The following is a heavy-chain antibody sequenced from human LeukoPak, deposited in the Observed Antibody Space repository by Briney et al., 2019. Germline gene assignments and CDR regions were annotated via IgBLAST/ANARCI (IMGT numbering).Heavy chain of an antibody. CDR2: IYYSGST. J-gene: IGHJ4*02. V-gene: IGHV4-59*08. CDR1: GGSISSYY. Sequence: SETLSLTCTVSGGSISSYYRSWIRQPPGKGLEWIGYIYYSGSTNYNPSLKSRVTISVDTSKNQFSLKLSSVTAADTAVYYCARALQDIVVVPAAAFDYWGQGALVTVSS. D-gene: IGHD2-2*01. CDR3: ARALQDIVVVPAAAFDY.